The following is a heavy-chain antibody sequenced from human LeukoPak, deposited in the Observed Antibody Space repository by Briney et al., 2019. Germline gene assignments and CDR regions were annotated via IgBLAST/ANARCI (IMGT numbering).Heavy chain of an antibody. J-gene: IGHJ4*02. CDR1: GFTFSSYG. D-gene: IGHD1-26*01. V-gene: IGHV3-30*18. CDR3: AKDLGSYPILDY. Sequence: GRSLRLSCAASGFTFSSYGMHWVRQAPGKGLEWVAVISYDGSNKYYADSVKGRFTISRDNSKNTLYLQMNSPRAEDTAVYYCAKDLGSYPILDYWGQGTLVTVSS. CDR2: ISYDGSNK.